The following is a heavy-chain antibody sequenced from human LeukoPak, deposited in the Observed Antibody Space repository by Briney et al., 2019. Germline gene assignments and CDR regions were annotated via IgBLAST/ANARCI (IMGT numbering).Heavy chain of an antibody. Sequence: GGSLRLSCGASGFTFSIYGMHWVRQAPGKGLEWVAVISYDGSNKYYADSVKGRFTISRDNSKNTLYLQMNSLRVEDTAVYYCARDIGYSSSASNAFDIWGQGTMVTVSS. V-gene: IGHV3-30*03. CDR2: ISYDGSNK. J-gene: IGHJ3*02. CDR3: ARDIGYSSSASNAFDI. CDR1: GFTFSIYG. D-gene: IGHD6-13*01.